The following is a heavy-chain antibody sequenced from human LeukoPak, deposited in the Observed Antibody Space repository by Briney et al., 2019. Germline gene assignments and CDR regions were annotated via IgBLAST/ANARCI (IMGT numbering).Heavy chain of an antibody. J-gene: IGHJ4*02. V-gene: IGHV1-69*13. Sequence: SVKVSCKASGGTFSGYAISWVRQAPGQGLEWMGGIIPIFGTANYAQKFQGRVTITADESTSTAYMELSSLRSEDTAVYYCASHYDSSGYYYGITYFDYWGQGTLVTVSS. CDR2: IIPIFGTA. D-gene: IGHD3-22*01. CDR1: GGTFSGYA. CDR3: ASHYDSSGYYYGITYFDY.